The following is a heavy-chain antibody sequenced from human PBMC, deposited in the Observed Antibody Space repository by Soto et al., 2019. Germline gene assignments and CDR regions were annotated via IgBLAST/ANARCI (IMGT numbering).Heavy chain of an antibody. CDR1: GDSTSTYS. D-gene: IGHD5-18*01. CDR3: AGAAYNYSPFHS. V-gene: IGHV4-4*07. CDR2: IYTTGSS. J-gene: IGHJ4*02. Sequence: QVQLQESGPGLVKPSEPLSLTCTFSGDSTSTYSWNWIRQPAGKGLEWIGRIYTTGSSNYNPSLESRIALSVDTSKNQFFVKLSCVTAADTAVYYCAGAAYNYSPFHSWVQGTLVTVSS.